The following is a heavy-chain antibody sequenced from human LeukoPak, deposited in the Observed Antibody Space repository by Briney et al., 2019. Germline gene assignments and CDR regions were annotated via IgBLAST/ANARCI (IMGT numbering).Heavy chain of an antibody. J-gene: IGHJ3*02. Sequence: GSSVKVSCKASGGTFSSYAISWVRQAPGQGLEWMGRIIPILGIANYAQKFQGRVTITADKSTSTAYMELSSLRSEDTAAYYCARDSGIAAAGTTFDIWGQGTMVTVSS. D-gene: IGHD6-13*01. CDR2: IIPILGIA. V-gene: IGHV1-69*04. CDR3: ARDSGIAAAGTTFDI. CDR1: GGTFSSYA.